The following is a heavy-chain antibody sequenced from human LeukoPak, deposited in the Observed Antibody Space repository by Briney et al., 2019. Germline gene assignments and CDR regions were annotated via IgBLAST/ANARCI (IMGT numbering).Heavy chain of an antibody. J-gene: IGHJ4*02. D-gene: IGHD3-10*01. CDR3: APPRFDSGRG. CDR2: ISGGSDTT. V-gene: IGHV3-23*01. Sequence: GGSLRLSCAASGFTFSSFAIPWVRQAPGKGLEWVSSISGGSDTTFYADSVKGRFTVSRDNSKNTLYLQMNSLRAEDTAVCYCAPPRFDSGRGWGPGTLVTVSP. CDR1: GFTFSSFA.